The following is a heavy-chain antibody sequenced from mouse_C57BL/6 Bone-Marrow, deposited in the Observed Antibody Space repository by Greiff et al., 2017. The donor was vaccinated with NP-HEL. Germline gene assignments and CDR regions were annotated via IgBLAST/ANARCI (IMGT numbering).Heavy chain of an antibody. CDR2: IYPSDSET. Sequence: QVQLQQPGAELVRPGSSVKLSCKASGYTFTSYWMDWVKQRPGQGLEWIGNIYPSDSETHYNQKFKDKATLTVDKSSSTAYMQLSSLTSEDSAVYYCARSIALYYYGSSYYARDYWGQGTSVTVSS. CDR3: ARSIALYYYGSSYYARDY. J-gene: IGHJ4*01. CDR1: GYTFTSYW. D-gene: IGHD1-1*01. V-gene: IGHV1-61*01.